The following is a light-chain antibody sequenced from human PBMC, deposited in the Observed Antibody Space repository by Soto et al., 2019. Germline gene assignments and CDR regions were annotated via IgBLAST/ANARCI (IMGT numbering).Light chain of an antibody. CDR2: AAS. V-gene: IGKV1-6*01. Sequence: AIQMTQSPSSLSASVGDRVTITCRASQGIRNDLGWYQQKPGKAPKLLIYAASSLQSGVPSRFSDSGSGTDFSLTSISLQPEDFATYYCLLDYNYPPRTFGQGTKVDIK. CDR3: LLDYNYPPRT. CDR1: QGIRND. J-gene: IGKJ1*01.